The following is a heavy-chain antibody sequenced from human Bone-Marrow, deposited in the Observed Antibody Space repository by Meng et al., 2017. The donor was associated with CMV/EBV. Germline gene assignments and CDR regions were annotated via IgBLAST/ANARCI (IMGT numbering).Heavy chain of an antibody. D-gene: IGHD1-26*01. CDR3: AKITRPRGICYYYGMDV. Sequence: ASVKVSCKASGGTFSSYAISWVRQAPGQGLELMGWINPNSGGTNYAQKFQGRVTMTRDTSISTAYMELSRLRSDDTAVYYCAKITRPRGICYYYGMDVWGQGPTVTFYS. V-gene: IGHV1-2*02. CDR1: GGTFSSYA. CDR2: INPNSGGT. J-gene: IGHJ6*01.